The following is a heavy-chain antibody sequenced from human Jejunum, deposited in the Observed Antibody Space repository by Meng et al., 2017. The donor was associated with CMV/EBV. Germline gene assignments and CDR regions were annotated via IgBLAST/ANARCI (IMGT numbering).Heavy chain of an antibody. J-gene: IGHJ4*02. Sequence: FSSYAMYWVRQAPGRGLEWVSGISSSGDATYYADSVKGRFTISRGNPEHTLYLQMNGLTAEDTAVYYCAKPIDYCTSATCHRAFDSWGQGTLVTVSS. CDR2: ISSSGDAT. CDR1: FSSYA. D-gene: IGHD2-2*01. CDR3: AKPIDYCTSATCHRAFDS. V-gene: IGHV3-23*01.